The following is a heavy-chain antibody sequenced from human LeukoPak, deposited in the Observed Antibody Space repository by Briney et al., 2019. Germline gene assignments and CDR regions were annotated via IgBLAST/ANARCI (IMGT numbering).Heavy chain of an antibody. Sequence: GGSLRLSCAASGFTFSSYALSWVRQAPGKGLEWVSTISDNDGRTYYADSVKGRFTISRDNSKDTLFLQMNSLRAEDSAVYYCATDREGDPSAYYLVGGQGTLITVSS. J-gene: IGHJ4*02. CDR3: ATDREGDPSAYYLV. CDR1: GFTFSSYA. CDR2: ISDNDGRT. D-gene: IGHD3-22*01. V-gene: IGHV3-23*01.